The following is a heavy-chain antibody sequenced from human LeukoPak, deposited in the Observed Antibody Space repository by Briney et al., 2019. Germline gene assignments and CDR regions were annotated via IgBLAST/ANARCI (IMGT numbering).Heavy chain of an antibody. D-gene: IGHD3-10*01. Sequence: GGSLRLSCAASGFTFSSYGMHWVRQAPGKGLEWVAVISYDGSNKYYADSVKGRFTISRDNSKNTLYLQMNSLRAEDTAVYYCAKSAWFGELFDYWGQGTLVTVSS. CDR1: GFTFSSYG. CDR2: ISYDGSNK. V-gene: IGHV3-30*18. CDR3: AKSAWFGELFDY. J-gene: IGHJ4*02.